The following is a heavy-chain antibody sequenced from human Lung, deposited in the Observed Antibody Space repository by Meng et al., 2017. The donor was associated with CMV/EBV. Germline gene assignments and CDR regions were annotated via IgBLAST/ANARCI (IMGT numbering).Heavy chain of an antibody. CDR1: GYMSRGGYY. Sequence: GYMSRGGYYWRSVRQHPRKGLGWIEYIYYGRSTYYNPSLKSRVTMSVDTSKNQVSRKLSSVTAAGTAVYYCARGPSTVTVGRVGFDYWGQGTLVTVSS. J-gene: IGHJ4*02. CDR2: IYYGRST. V-gene: IGHV4-31*02. D-gene: IGHD2-21*02. CDR3: ARGPSTVTVGRVGFDY.